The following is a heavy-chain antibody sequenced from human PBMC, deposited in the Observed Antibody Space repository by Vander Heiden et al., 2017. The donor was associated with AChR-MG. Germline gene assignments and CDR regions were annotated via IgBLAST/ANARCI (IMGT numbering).Heavy chain of an antibody. CDR1: GFTFDDYA. CDR3: VKALSRIQLRLGADAFDM. J-gene: IGHJ3*02. V-gene: IGHV3-9*01. Sequence: EVQLVESGGGLVQPGRSLRLSCAASGFTFDDYAMHWVRQGPGKGLEWVSGISWNSGSIGYADSVKGRFTISRDNPKKSLYLQMNSLRTDDTAFYYCVKALSRIQLRLGADAFDMWGQGTIVTVSS. CDR2: ISWNSGSI. D-gene: IGHD1-1*01.